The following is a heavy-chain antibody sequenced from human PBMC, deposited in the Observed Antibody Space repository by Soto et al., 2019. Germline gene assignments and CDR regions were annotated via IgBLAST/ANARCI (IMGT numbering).Heavy chain of an antibody. J-gene: IGHJ5*02. V-gene: IGHV4-4*02. Sequence: SETLSLTCAVSGGSITSANWWTWVRQPPGGGLEWIGEISHSGITNYKASLKSRVTMSVDKTKNDVSLKLTSVTAADTAVYYCARVLRGWFDPWGQGTQVTVSS. CDR2: ISHSGIT. CDR1: GGSITSANW. CDR3: ARVLRGWFDP.